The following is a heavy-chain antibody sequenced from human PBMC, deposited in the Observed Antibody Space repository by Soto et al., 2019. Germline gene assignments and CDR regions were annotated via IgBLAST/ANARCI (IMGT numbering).Heavy chain of an antibody. V-gene: IGHV3-48*04. Sequence: GGSLRLSCAASGFTFSSYSMNWVRQAPGKGLEWVSYISSSSSTIYYADSVKGRFTISRDNAKNSLYLQMNSLRAEDTAVYYCARIPLPKYDFWSGYYMDVWGQGTTVTVSS. CDR2: ISSSSSTI. D-gene: IGHD3-3*01. CDR1: GFTFSSYS. CDR3: ARIPLPKYDFWSGYYMDV. J-gene: IGHJ6*02.